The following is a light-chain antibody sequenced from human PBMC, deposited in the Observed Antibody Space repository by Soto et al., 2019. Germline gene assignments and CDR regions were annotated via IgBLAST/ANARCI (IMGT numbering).Light chain of an antibody. CDR2: WAS. V-gene: IGKV4-1*01. CDR3: QQYHTTPNT. Sequence: DVVMTQCPDSLAVSLGERAAINCKSSQNLLFSSNNKNSLAWYQQKPGQPPKLLIYWASTRESGAPDRFSGSGSGRDFTLSISSLQAEDVAVYYCQQYHTTPNTFGQGTKVEIK. CDR1: QNLLFSSNNKNS. J-gene: IGKJ2*01.